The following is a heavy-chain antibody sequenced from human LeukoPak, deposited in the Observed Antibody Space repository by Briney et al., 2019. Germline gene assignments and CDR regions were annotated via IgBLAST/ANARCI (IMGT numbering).Heavy chain of an antibody. D-gene: IGHD3/OR15-3a*01. CDR1: GFTVSSSY. V-gene: IGHV3-74*01. J-gene: IGHJ3*02. CDR3: VLDLFSSFAFDI. CDR2: IDTDASST. Sequence: PGGSLRLSCAASGFTVSSSYMSWVRQVPGKGPVWVSRIDTDASSTTYADYVKGRFTISRDNAKNTLFLQMNSLRAEDTAVYYCVLDLFSSFAFDIWGQGTMVTVSS.